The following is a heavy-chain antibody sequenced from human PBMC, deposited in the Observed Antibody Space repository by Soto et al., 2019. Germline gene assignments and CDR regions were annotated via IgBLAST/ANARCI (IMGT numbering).Heavy chain of an antibody. Sequence: SVKVSCKASGGTFSSYAISWVRQAPGQGLEWMGGIIPIFGTANYAQKFQGRVTITADESTSTAYMELSSLRSEDTAVYYCARAPYYYDSSGYYGADYWGQGTLVTVSS. CDR1: GGTFSSYA. CDR3: ARAPYYYDSSGYYGADY. CDR2: IIPIFGTA. D-gene: IGHD3-22*01. V-gene: IGHV1-69*13. J-gene: IGHJ4*02.